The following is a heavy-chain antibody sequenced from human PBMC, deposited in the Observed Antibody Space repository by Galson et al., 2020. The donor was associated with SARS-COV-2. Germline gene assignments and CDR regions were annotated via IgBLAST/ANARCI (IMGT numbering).Heavy chain of an antibody. CDR1: YGSIGTSY. J-gene: IGHJ5*02. Sequence: SETLSLTCSVSYGSIGTSYWNWIRQPPGKGLEWIGYIDYTGNTNYNPSLKRRFTISIDSSKNQFSLKVRSVTAADTAVYYCARQDGYQNWFEPWGQGTQVTVSS. V-gene: IGHV4-59*08. D-gene: IGHD3-22*01. CDR3: ARQDGYQNWFEP. CDR2: IDYTGNT.